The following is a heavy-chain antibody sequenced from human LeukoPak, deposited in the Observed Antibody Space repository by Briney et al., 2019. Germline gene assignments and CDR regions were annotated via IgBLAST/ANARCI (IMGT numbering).Heavy chain of an antibody. Sequence: PGRSPRLSCAASGFSFSSYAMSWVRQAPGKGPEWLSTISREGGDTFYAASVKGRFTISRDNSKNTLYLQMNSLRGEDTAIYYCAKHLRFLEWFFDYWGQGSLVTVSS. CDR2: ISREGGDT. V-gene: IGHV3-23*01. CDR1: GFSFSSYA. J-gene: IGHJ4*02. D-gene: IGHD3-3*01. CDR3: AKHLRFLEWFFDY.